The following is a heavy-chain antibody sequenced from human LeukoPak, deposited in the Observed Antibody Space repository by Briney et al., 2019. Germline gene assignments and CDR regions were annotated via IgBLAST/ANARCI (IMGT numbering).Heavy chain of an antibody. J-gene: IGHJ4*02. Sequence: TGGSLRLSCAASGFTFSSYSMNWVRQAPGKGLEWVSSISSSSSYIYYADSVKGRFTISRDNAKNSLYLQMNSLRVEDTAVYYCASGYSGYQSDYWGQGTLVTVSS. D-gene: IGHD5-12*01. V-gene: IGHV3-21*01. CDR3: ASGYSGYQSDY. CDR1: GFTFSSYS. CDR2: ISSSSSYI.